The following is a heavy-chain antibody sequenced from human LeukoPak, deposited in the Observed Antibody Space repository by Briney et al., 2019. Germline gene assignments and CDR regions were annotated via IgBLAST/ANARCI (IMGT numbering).Heavy chain of an antibody. CDR2: IYTSGST. V-gene: IGHV4-4*07. CDR1: GASISSYY. CDR3: ARDGVENSSWYPLDS. J-gene: IGHJ4*02. D-gene: IGHD6-13*01. Sequence: SETLSLTCTVSGASISSYYWSWVRQPAGEGLEWIGCIYTSGSTNYKPSLKSRVTMSVDTSKNQFSLKLTSVTAADTAVYYCARDGVENSSWYPLDSWGPGTLVTVSS.